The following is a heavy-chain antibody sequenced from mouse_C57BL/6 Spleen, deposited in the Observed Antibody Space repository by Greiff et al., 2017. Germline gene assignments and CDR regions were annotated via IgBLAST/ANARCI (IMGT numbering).Heavy chain of an antibody. CDR1: GYTFTSYD. CDR2: IYPRDGST. J-gene: IGHJ4*01. V-gene: IGHV1-85*01. CDR3: ARALYYYGSSYEGYAMDY. Sequence: VKLQESGPELVKPGASVKLSCKASGYTFTSYDINWVKQRPGQGLEWIGWIYPRDGSTKYNEKFKGKATLTVDTSSSTAYMELHSLTSEDSAVYFCARALYYYGSSYEGYAMDYWGQGTSVTVSS. D-gene: IGHD1-1*01.